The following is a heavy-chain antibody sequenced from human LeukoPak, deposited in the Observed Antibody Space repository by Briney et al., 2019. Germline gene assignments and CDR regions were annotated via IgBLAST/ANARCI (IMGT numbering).Heavy chain of an antibody. J-gene: IGHJ4*02. CDR1: GFTFSSYG. D-gene: IGHD6-13*01. CDR3: ARGKGKIAAAGTDFDY. V-gene: IGHV3-33*01. CDR2: IWYDGSNK. Sequence: GGSLRLSCAAAGFTFSSYGMHWVRQAPGKGLEWVAVIWYDGSNKYYADSVKGRFTISRDNSKNTLYLQMNSLRAEDTAVYYCARGKGKIAAAGTDFDYWGQGTLVTVSS.